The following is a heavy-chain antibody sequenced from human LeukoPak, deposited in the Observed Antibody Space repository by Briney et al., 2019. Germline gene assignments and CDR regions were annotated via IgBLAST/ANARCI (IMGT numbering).Heavy chain of an antibody. J-gene: IGHJ5*02. V-gene: IGHV1-46*01. Sequence: AASVKVSCKVSGYTLTELSMHWVRQAPGKGLGWMGIINTSGGSTTYAQKFQGRVSMTRDTSTSTVYLEVSSLRSEDTAVYYCARSQGGNTLWFDPWGQGTPVAVSS. D-gene: IGHD4-23*01. CDR1: GYTLTELS. CDR2: INTSGGST. CDR3: ARSQGGNTLWFDP.